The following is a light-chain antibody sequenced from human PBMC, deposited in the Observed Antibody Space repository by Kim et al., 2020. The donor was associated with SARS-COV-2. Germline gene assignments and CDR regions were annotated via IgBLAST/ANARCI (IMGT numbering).Light chain of an antibody. Sequence: WCPHSSAGGSSKAGAGYDVHWYQNLPGPAPKLLIYGNSNRPSGVPDRLSGSKSGTSASLAITGLQAEDEADYYCQSYDSSLSAYVFGTGTKVTVL. V-gene: IGLV1-40*01. CDR3: QSYDSSLSAYV. J-gene: IGLJ1*01. CDR2: GNS. CDR1: SSKAGAGYD.